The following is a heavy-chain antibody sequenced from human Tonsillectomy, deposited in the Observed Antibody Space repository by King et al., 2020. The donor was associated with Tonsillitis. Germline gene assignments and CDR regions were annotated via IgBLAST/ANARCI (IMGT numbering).Heavy chain of an antibody. CDR3: AKDSDFWSTTGMDV. J-gene: IGHJ6*02. Sequence: SGFTFSSYAMNWVRQAPGKGLEGFAGISGRCGTTYYADSVKGRFAISRDNSMNTLYLQMNSLKAEDTTVYYCAKDSDFWSTTGMDVWSQGTTVTVSS. CDR2: ISGRCGTT. D-gene: IGHD3-3*01. V-gene: IGHV3-23*01. CDR1: GFTFSSYA.